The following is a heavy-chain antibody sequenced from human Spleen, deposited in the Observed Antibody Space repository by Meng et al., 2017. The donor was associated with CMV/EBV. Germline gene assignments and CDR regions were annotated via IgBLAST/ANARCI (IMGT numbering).Heavy chain of an antibody. CDR2: INGDGSGA. D-gene: IGHD3-3*01. CDR1: GFTFSSYW. Sequence: GESLKISCAASGFTFSSYWMHWVRQVPGKGLVWVSRINGDGSGAVYADSVKGRFTISRDNAKSTLYLQMNNLRVEGTAVYYCARSRSPSITIFGVTRAFDIWGQGAMVTVSS. J-gene: IGHJ3*02. CDR3: ARSRSPSITIFGVTRAFDI. V-gene: IGHV3-74*01.